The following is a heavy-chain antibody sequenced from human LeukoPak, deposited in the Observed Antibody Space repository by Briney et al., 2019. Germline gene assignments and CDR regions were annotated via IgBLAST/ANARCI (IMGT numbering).Heavy chain of an antibody. V-gene: IGHV3-23*01. CDR2: ISGSGGST. Sequence: GGSLRLSCAASGFTFSSYAMSWVRQAPGKGLEWVSAISGSGGSTYYADSVKGWFTISRDNSKNTLYLQMNSLRAEDTAVYYCAIFGGSYSLGEKLDYWGQGTLVTVSS. CDR3: AIFGGSYSLGEKLDY. D-gene: IGHD2-21*02. CDR1: GFTFSSYA. J-gene: IGHJ4*02.